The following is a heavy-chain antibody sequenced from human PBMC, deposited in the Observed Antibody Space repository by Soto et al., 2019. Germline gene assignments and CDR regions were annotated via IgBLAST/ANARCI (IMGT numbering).Heavy chain of an antibody. CDR3: ARGSDLHSSSSSYFDY. D-gene: IGHD6-6*01. Sequence: QVQLQESGPGLVKPSQTLSLTCTVSGGSISSGGYYWSWIRQHPGKGLEWIGYIYYSGSTYYNPSLKSRVTISVDTSKNQFSLKLSSVTAADTAVYYCARGSDLHSSSSSYFDYWGQGTLVTVSS. CDR1: GGSISSGGYY. CDR2: IYYSGST. J-gene: IGHJ4*02. V-gene: IGHV4-31*03.